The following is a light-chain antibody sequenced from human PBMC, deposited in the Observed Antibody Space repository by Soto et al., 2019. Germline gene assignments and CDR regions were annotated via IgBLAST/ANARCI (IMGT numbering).Light chain of an antibody. Sequence: IQLTQSPSSLSASVVDRVTITCRASQSISSYLNWYQQKPGKAPKLLIYAASSLQSGVPSRFSGSGSGTDFTLTISSLQPEDFATYYCQQSYSTLLITFGQGTRLEI. J-gene: IGKJ5*01. CDR3: QQSYSTLLIT. V-gene: IGKV1-39*01. CDR1: QSISSY. CDR2: AAS.